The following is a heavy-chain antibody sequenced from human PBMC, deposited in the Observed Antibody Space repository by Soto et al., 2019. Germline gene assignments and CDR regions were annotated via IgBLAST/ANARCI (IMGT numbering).Heavy chain of an antibody. CDR2: IYYSGST. CDR3: ARTGVTFSLSS. J-gene: IGHJ5*02. CDR1: GGSISSYY. D-gene: IGHD5-18*01. V-gene: IGHV4-59*01. Sequence: SETLSLTCTVSGGSISSYYWSWIRQPPGKGLEWIGYIYYSGSTNYNPSLKSRVTISVDTSKNQFSLKLSSVTAADTAVYYCARTGVTFSLSSWGQGTLVTVSS.